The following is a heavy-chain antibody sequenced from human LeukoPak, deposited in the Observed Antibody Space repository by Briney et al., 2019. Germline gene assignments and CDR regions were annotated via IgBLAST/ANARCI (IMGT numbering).Heavy chain of an antibody. CDR3: ARPLAAGDDDAFDI. CDR1: GYTSTSYG. D-gene: IGHD6-13*01. J-gene: IGHJ3*02. Sequence: ASVKVSCKASGYTSTSYGISWVRQAPGQGLEWMGWISAYNGNTNYAQKLQGRVTMTTDTSTSTAYMELRSLRSDDTAVYYCARPLAAGDDDAFDIWGQGTMVTVSS. V-gene: IGHV1-18*01. CDR2: ISAYNGNT.